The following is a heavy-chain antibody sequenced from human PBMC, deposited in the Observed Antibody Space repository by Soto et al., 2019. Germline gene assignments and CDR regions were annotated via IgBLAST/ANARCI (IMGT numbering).Heavy chain of an antibody. J-gene: IGHJ4*02. Sequence: EVQLVESGGGLVKPGGSLRLSCAASGFTFTRYSMNWVRQAPGKGLEWVSSMSSTTNYIYYGDSMKGRFTLSRDNAKNSLYLEINSLRAAATAVYYCARESEDITSNFDYCGQGTLVTVSS. CDR3: ARESEDITSNFDY. CDR1: GFTFTRYS. CDR2: MSSTTNYI. V-gene: IGHV3-21*06.